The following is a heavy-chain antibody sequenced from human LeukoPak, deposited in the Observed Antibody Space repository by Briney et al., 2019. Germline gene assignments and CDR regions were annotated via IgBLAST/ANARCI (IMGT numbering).Heavy chain of an antibody. V-gene: IGHV5-51*01. J-gene: IGHJ4*02. Sequence: GESLKISCQGSGYSFISDWIGWVRQKPGKGLEWMGIIYPGDSDTRYSPSFEGQVTISADKSISTAYLQWSSLKASDTAMYYCARLTTGWNYFDYWGQGTRVTVSS. CDR2: IYPGDSDT. CDR3: ARLTTGWNYFDY. D-gene: IGHD6-19*01. CDR1: GYSFISDW.